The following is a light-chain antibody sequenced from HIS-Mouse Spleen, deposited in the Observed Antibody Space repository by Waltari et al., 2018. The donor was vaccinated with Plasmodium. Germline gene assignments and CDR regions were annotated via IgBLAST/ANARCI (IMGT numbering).Light chain of an antibody. V-gene: IGLV2-11*01. CDR3: CSYAGSYTWV. CDR1: SSDVGGYNY. J-gene: IGLJ3*02. CDR2: DVS. Sequence: QSALTQPRSVSGSPGQSVTISCTGTSSDVGGYNYVSWYQQHPGKAPKLRMYDVSKRPSGVPDRFSGSKSGNTASLTISGLQAEDEADYYGCSYAGSYTWVFGGGTKLTVL.